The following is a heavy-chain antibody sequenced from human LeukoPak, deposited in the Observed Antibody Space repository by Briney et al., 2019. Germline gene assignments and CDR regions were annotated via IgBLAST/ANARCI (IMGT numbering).Heavy chain of an antibody. Sequence: GGSLRLSCAASGFTFSSYAMHWVRQAPGKGLEWVAVISYDGSNKYYADSVKGRFTISRDNSKNTLYLQMNSLRAEDTAVYYCARSSGRDYFDYWGQGTLVTVSS. CDR3: ARSSGRDYFDY. CDR1: GFTFSSYA. J-gene: IGHJ4*02. D-gene: IGHD6-19*01. V-gene: IGHV3-30-3*01. CDR2: ISYDGSNK.